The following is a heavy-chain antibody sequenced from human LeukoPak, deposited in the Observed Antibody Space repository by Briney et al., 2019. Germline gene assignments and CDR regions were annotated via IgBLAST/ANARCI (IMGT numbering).Heavy chain of an antibody. V-gene: IGHV3-7*01. D-gene: IGHD6-19*01. Sequence: GESLRLSCEASGLTLNRDWTAWVRQAPGKGLEWVANIKEDGSEKNYVDSVKGRFTISRDDAVNSVYLQMNDLRADDTGVYYCVTKEPSTSGWSYWGQGTLVTVSS. CDR1: GLTLNRDW. J-gene: IGHJ4*02. CDR3: VTKEPSTSGWSY. CDR2: IKEDGSEK.